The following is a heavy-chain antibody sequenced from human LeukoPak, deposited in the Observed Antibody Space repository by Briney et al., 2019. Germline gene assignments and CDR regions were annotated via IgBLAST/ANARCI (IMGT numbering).Heavy chain of an antibody. D-gene: IGHD3-22*01. CDR3: TRDRRNYYGSSGYSY. Sequence: GGSLRLSCTASGFTFGDYAMSWVRQAPGKGLEWVGFIRSKAYGGTTEYAASVKGRFTISRDDSKSIAYLQMNSLKTEDTAVYYCTRDRRNYYGSSGYSYWGQGTLVTVSS. V-gene: IGHV3-49*04. J-gene: IGHJ4*02. CDR1: GFTFGDYA. CDR2: IRSKAYGGTT.